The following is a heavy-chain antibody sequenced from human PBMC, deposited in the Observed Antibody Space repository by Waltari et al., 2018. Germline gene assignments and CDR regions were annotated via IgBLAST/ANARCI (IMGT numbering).Heavy chain of an antibody. V-gene: IGHV4-59*11. CDR3: ASHGAVTSRARFDY. D-gene: IGHD4-17*01. CDR1: GGSISSHY. J-gene: IGHJ4*02. CDR2: IYYSGST. Sequence: QVQLQESGPGQVKPSETLSLTCTVSGGSISSHYWSWIRQPPGKGLDWIGYIYYSGSTNYNPSLKSRVTISVDTSKNQFSLKLSSVTAADTAVYYCASHGAVTSRARFDYWGQGTLVTVSS.